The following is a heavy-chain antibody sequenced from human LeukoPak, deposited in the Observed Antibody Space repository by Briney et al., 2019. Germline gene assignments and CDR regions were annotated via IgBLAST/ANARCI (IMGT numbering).Heavy chain of an antibody. CDR2: IYTSGST. V-gene: IGHV4-61*02. CDR1: GGSISSGSYY. CDR3: ARHEPGYCSSTSCYYSNWFDP. Sequence: SETLSLTCTVSGGSISSGSYYWSWIRQPAGKGLEWIGRIYTSGSTNYNPSLKSRVTISVDTSKNQFSLKLSSVTAADTAVYYCARHEPGYCSSTSCYYSNWFDPWGQGTLVTVCS. D-gene: IGHD2-2*01. J-gene: IGHJ5*02.